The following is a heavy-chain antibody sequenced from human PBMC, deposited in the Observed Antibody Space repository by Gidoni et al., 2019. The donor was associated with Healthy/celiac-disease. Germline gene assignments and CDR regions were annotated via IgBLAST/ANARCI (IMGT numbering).Heavy chain of an antibody. V-gene: IGHV3-23*01. CDR1: GFTFSSYA. Sequence: EVQLLESGGGLVQPGGSLRLSCAASGFTFSSYAMSWVRQAPGKGLEWVSAISGSGGSTYYADSVKGRFTISRDNSKNTLYLQMNSLRAEDTAVYYCAMPHDYSNFYYYYGMDVWGQGTTVTVSS. J-gene: IGHJ6*02. D-gene: IGHD4-4*01. CDR3: AMPHDYSNFYYYYGMDV. CDR2: ISGSGGST.